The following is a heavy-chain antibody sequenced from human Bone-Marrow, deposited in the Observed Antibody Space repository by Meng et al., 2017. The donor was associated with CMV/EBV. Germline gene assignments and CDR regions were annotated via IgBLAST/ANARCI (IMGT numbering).Heavy chain of an antibody. V-gene: IGHV3-30-3*01. CDR3: ARHYDSSGYGWFDP. CDR2: INDDGSNK. J-gene: IGHJ5*02. CDR1: GFTFSSCA. D-gene: IGHD3-22*01. Sequence: SGFTFSSCAMHWVRQAAGKGLEWVTVINDDGSNKYYADSVKGRFTISRDNSKNTLYLQMNSLRAEDTAVYYCARHYDSSGYGWFDPWGQGTLVTVSS.